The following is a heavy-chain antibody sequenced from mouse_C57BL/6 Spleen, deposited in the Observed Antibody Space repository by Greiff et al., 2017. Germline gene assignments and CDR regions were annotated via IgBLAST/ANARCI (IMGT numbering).Heavy chain of an antibody. CDR3: ARNYAMDY. J-gene: IGHJ4*01. CDR2: ISSGSSTI. V-gene: IGHV5-17*01. Sequence: EVQGVASGGGLVKPGGSLKLSCATSGFTFSDYGMHWVRQAPEKGLEWVAYISSGSSTIYYADTVKGRFTISRDNAKNTLFLPMTSLRSEDTAMYYCARNYAMDYWGQGTSVTVSS. CDR1: GFTFSDYG.